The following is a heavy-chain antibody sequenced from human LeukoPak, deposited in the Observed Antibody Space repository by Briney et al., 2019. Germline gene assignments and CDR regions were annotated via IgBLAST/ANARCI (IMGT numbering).Heavy chain of an antibody. J-gene: IGHJ6*02. CDR2: IYTSGST. CDR3: ARGNGLWFGDLLSYYYGMDV. CDR1: GGSISSYY. V-gene: IGHV4-4*07. Sequence: SETLSLTCTVSGGSISSYYWSWIRQPAGKGLEWIGRIYTSGSTNYNPSLKSRVTMSVDTSKNQFSLKLSSVTAADTAVYYCARGNGLWFGDLLSYYYGMDVWGQGSTVTVSS. D-gene: IGHD3-10*01.